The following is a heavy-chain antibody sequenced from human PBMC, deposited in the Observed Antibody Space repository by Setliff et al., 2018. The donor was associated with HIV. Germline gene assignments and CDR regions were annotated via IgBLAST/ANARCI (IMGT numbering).Heavy chain of an antibody. CDR2: MNPNNGNT. J-gene: IGHJ3*02. V-gene: IGHV1-18*01. Sequence: ASVEGLCKASGYTFTSYDINWVRQATGQGLEWMGWMNPNNGNTNYAQKVQGRVTMTTDTGTRTAYMELRSLRSDDAAMYYCARMRGGHNIREGAFDIWGQGTMVTVSS. CDR1: GYTFTSYD. D-gene: IGHD1-20*01. CDR3: ARMRGGHNIREGAFDI.